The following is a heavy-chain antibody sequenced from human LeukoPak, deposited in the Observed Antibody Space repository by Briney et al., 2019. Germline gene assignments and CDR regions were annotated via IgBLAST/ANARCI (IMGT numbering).Heavy chain of an antibody. V-gene: IGHV7-4-1*02. D-gene: IGHD2/OR15-2a*01. CDR3: ARDYLNWFDP. CDR2: INTISGNP. J-gene: IGHJ5*02. CDR1: GYTFTSHA. Sequence: ASVKVSCKASGYTFTSHAMNWVRQAPGQGLEWIGWINTISGNPTYAQDFTGRFVISLDTSVSTAYLQISSLKAEDTAVYYCARDYLNWFDPWGQGTLVTVSS.